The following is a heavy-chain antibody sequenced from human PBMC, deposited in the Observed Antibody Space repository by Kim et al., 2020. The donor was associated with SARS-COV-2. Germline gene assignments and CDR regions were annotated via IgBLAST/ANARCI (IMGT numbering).Heavy chain of an antibody. CDR2: IKPDVSEK. J-gene: IGHJ4*02. CDR1: GFTFSSNW. V-gene: IGHV3-7*03. CDR3: SRDLAWLLAHDY. D-gene: IGHD3-3*01. Sequence: GGSLRLSCAASGFTFSSNWMSWVRQAPGKGLEWVANIKPDVSEKYYVDAGKGRFTISRDNAKTSLYLPMTSLSAEDTAVYYCSRDLAWLLAHDYWGQGTLVTVSS.